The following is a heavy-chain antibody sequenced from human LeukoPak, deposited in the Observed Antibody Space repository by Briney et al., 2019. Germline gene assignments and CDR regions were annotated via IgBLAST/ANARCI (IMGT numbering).Heavy chain of an antibody. CDR3: AKLVGCPRIRGPIPYFDY. CDR1: GFTFSSYA. J-gene: IGHJ4*02. CDR2: ISYDGSNK. V-gene: IGHV3-30*04. Sequence: GRSLRLSCAASGFTFSSYAMHWVRQAPGKGLEWVAVISYDGSNKYYADSVKGRFTISRDNSKNTLYLQMNSLRAEDTAVYYCAKLVGCPRIRGPIPYFDYWGQGTLVTVSS. D-gene: IGHD2-15*01.